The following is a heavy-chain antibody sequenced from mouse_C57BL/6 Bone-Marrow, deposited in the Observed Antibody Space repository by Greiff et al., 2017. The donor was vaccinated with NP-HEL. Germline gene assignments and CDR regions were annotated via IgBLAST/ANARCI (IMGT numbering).Heavy chain of an antibody. Sequence: EVQLVESGGGLVQPGASLRLSCAASGFTFTDYYMSWVRQPPGKALEWLALIRNEANGYPTEYTASVKGRFTISRDNSQNILYLKMSTRRAEDGAVYYCVRGGSAGDYWGQGTTLTVSA. CDR2: IRNEANGYPT. D-gene: IGHD3-1*01. CDR1: GFTFTDYY. J-gene: IGHJ2*01. CDR3: VRGGSAGDY. V-gene: IGHV7-4*01.